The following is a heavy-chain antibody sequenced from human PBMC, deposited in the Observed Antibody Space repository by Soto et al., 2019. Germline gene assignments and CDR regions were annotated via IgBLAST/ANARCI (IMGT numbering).Heavy chain of an antibody. J-gene: IGHJ5*02. V-gene: IGHV1-18*01. CDR1: GYTFTSYG. Sequence: GASVKVSCKASGYTFTSYGISWVRQAPGQGLEWMGWISAYNGNTNYAQKLQGRVTMTTDTSTSTAYMELRSLRSDDTAVYYCARSGRGYCSITSCYSGWFDPWGQGTLVTVSS. D-gene: IGHD2-2*01. CDR2: ISAYNGNT. CDR3: ARSGRGYCSITSCYSGWFDP.